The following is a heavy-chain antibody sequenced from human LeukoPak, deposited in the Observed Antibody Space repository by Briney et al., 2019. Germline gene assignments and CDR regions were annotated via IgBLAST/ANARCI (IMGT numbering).Heavy chain of an antibody. J-gene: IGHJ4*02. D-gene: IGHD3-22*01. V-gene: IGHV4-39*07. CDR3: ARDRRSDDENYYDSSGYLAYFDY. CDR1: GGSISSSSYY. Sequence: PSETLSLTCTVSGGSISSSSYYWGWIRQPPGKGLEWIGSIYYSGSTYYNPSLKSRVTISVDTSKNQFSLKLSSVTAADTAVYYCARDRRSDDENYYDSSGYLAYFDYWGQGTLVTVSS. CDR2: IYYSGST.